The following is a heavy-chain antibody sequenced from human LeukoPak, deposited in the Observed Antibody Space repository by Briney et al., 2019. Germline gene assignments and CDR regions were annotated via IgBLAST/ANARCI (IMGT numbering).Heavy chain of an antibody. D-gene: IGHD5-18*01. CDR3: ARRGYSYVLVGGYYYYYYMDV. Sequence: ASVTVSCKASGYTFTSYDINWLRQAAGQGLEWMGWMNPNSGNTGYAQKFQGRVTMTRNTSISTAYMELSSLRSEDTAVYYCARRGYSYVLVGGYYYYYYMDVWGKGTTVTISS. J-gene: IGHJ6*03. CDR1: GYTFTSYD. CDR2: MNPNSGNT. V-gene: IGHV1-8*01.